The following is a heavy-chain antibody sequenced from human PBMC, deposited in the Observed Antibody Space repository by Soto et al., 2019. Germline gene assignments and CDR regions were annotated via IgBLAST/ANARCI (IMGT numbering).Heavy chain of an antibody. CDR2: ISYDGSDK. CDR3: SKDLDGLQGLVDSSFCFDY. V-gene: IGHV3-30*18. CDR1: GFTFNSYG. J-gene: IGHJ4*02. Sequence: GGSLILSCAASGFTFNSYGIHWVRQAPGKGLEWVAVISYDGSDKYYADSVKGRFTISRDNSKNTLYLQMNSLRAEDTAVYYCSKDLDGLQGLVDSSFCFDYWGQGTLVTVSS. D-gene: IGHD3-16*02.